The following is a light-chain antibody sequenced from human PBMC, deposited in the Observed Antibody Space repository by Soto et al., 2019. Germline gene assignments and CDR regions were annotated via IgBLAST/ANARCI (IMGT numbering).Light chain of an antibody. V-gene: IGKV3-15*01. CDR3: QQYSNWPPLT. J-gene: IGKJ4*01. Sequence: EIVMTQSPATLSVSPGERATLSCRASQSVNSNLAWYQQKPGQAPRLLIYGASTRATDIPARFSGSGSGTDFTLTITSLQSEDFAVYYCQQYSNWPPLTFGGGTKVEIK. CDR2: GAS. CDR1: QSVNSN.